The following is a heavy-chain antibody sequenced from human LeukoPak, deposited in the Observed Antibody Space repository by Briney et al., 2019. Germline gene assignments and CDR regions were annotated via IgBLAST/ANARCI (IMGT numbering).Heavy chain of an antibody. CDR2: ISSSGSTI. V-gene: IGHV3-48*03. CDR1: GFTFSSYE. J-gene: IGHJ6*03. Sequence: GGSLRLSXAASGFTFSSYEMNWVRQAPGKGLEWVSYISSSGSTIYYADSVKGRFTISRDNAKNSLYLQMNSLRAEDTAVYYCAKAGYCTNGVCYRYYYYMDVWGKGTTVTVSS. D-gene: IGHD2-8*01. CDR3: AKAGYCTNGVCYRYYYYMDV.